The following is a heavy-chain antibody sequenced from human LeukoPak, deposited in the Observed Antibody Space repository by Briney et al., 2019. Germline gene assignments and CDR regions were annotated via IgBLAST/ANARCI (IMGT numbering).Heavy chain of an antibody. J-gene: IGHJ4*02. V-gene: IGHV3-53*01. Sequence: GGSLRLSCAASGFTVSSNYMSWVRQAPGKGLEWVSIIYSGGSTFYADSVKGRFTISRDNSKNTLYLQMNSLRAEDTAVYYCARDIGGYCTNGVCYGFDYWGQGTLVTVSS. CDR1: GFTVSSNY. CDR3: ARDIGGYCTNGVCYGFDY. CDR2: IYSGGST. D-gene: IGHD2-8*01.